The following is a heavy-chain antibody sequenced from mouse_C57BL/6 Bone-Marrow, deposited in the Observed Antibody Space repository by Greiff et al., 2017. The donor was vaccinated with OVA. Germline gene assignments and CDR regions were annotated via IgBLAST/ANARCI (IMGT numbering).Heavy chain of an antibody. J-gene: IGHJ4*01. CDR2: IDPEDGET. Sequence: VQLQQSGAELVKPGASVKLSCTASGFNITDYYMHWVKQRTEQGLEWIGRIDPEDGETKYAPNFQGKATITADTSSNTAYLQLSSLTSDDTAVYYCALSWGERGYAMDYWGQGTSGTVSS. CDR1: GFNITDYY. D-gene: IGHD1-1*01. CDR3: ALSWGERGYAMDY. V-gene: IGHV14-2*01.